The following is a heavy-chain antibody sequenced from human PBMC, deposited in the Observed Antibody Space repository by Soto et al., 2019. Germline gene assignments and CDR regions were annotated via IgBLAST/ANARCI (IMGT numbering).Heavy chain of an antibody. CDR3: ARYPTLTDYFFHGMDV. CDR2: IYPGDSDT. CDR1: GYTFTNYW. V-gene: IGHV5-51*01. D-gene: IGHD4-17*01. J-gene: IGHJ6*02. Sequence: LGESLKISCKGSGYTFTNYWIVWVLQIPGKGLEWMGIIYPGDSDTRYSPSFQGQVTISADRSISAAYLQWSSLKASDTGMYYCARYPTLTDYFFHGMDVWGQGTTVTVSS.